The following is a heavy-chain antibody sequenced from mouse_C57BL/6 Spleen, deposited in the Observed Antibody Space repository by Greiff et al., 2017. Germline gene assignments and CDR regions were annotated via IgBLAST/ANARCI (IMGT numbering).Heavy chain of an antibody. V-gene: IGHV1-61*01. D-gene: IGHD4-1*01. J-gene: IGHJ2*01. Sequence: QVQLQQPGAELVRPGSSVKLSCKASGYTFTSYWMDWVKQRPGQGLEWIGNIYPSDSETHYNQKFKDKATLTVDKSSSTAYMQLSSLTSEDSAVYYWARGVTGGGNYWGQSTTLTVSS. CDR1: GYTFTSYW. CDR2: IYPSDSET. CDR3: ARGVTGGGNY.